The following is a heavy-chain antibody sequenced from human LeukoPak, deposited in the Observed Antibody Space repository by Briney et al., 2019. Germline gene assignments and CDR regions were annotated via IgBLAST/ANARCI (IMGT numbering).Heavy chain of an antibody. V-gene: IGHV1-3*03. CDR3: ARDLKRYFDWLLHRSGGIAAAGTGGY. J-gene: IGHJ4*02. D-gene: IGHD3-9*01. Sequence: ASVKVSCKASGYTFTSYAMHWVRQAPGQRLEWMGWINAGNGNTKYSQEFQGRVTITRDTSASTAYMELSSLRSEDTAVYYCARDLKRYFDWLLHRSGGIAAAGTGGYWGQGTLVTVSS. CDR2: INAGNGNT. CDR1: GYTFTSYA.